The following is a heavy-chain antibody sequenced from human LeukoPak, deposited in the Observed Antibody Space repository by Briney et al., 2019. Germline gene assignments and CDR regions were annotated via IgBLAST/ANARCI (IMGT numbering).Heavy chain of an antibody. D-gene: IGHD1-26*01. CDR3: AREVGGGATNYFDY. CDR2: IYSADSA. V-gene: IGHV3-53*01. Sequence: GGSLRLSCAASGLTFSRYAMSWVRQAPGKGLEWVSVIYSADSAYYADSVRGRFTISRDNSKNTLYLQMNSLRADDTAVYYCAREVGGGATNYFDYWGQGTLVTVSS. CDR1: GLTFSRYA. J-gene: IGHJ4*02.